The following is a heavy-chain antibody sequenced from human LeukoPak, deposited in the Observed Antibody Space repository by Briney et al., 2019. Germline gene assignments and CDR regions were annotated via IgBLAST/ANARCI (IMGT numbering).Heavy chain of an antibody. CDR1: GFTFTDTW. V-gene: IGHV3-15*01. D-gene: IGHD4-17*01. CDR3: TTEKRGEHRWGMDV. J-gene: IGHJ6*02. Sequence: GGSLRLSCAASGFTFTDTWMSWVRQAPGRGLKWVGRIKSLSNGGTSEYAAPVEGRFTISRDESKDTLFLQMNSLKSEDTAIYYCTTEKRGEHRWGMDVWGHGTTVTVSS. CDR2: IKSLSNGGTS.